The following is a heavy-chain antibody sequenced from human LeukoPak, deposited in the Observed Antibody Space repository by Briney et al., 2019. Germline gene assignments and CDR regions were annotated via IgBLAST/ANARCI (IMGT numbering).Heavy chain of an antibody. CDR1: GGSFSGYY. J-gene: IGHJ4*02. CDR3: ARGARLAYFDY. CDR2: INHSGST. V-gene: IGHV4-34*01. D-gene: IGHD6-19*01. Sequence: SETLSLTCAVYGGSFSGYYWSWIRQPPGKGLEWIGEINHSGSTNYNPSLKSRVTISVDTSKNQFSLKLSSVTAADTAVYYCARGARLAYFDYWGQGTLVTVSS.